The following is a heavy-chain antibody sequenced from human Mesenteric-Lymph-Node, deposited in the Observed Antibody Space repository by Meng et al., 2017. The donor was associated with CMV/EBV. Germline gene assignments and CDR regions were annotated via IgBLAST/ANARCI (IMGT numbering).Heavy chain of an antibody. V-gene: IGHV3-23*01. Sequence: GESLKISCAASGFVFSDYGMSWVRQTPGKGLDWVSGLSGSGTSTYYADSVRGRFTISRDKSRGTVFLQLDSLKVDDTAVYYCAKSRSYYGSGSYLDSWGQGTLVTVSS. CDR2: LSGSGTST. CDR3: AKSRSYYGSGSYLDS. J-gene: IGHJ4*02. D-gene: IGHD3-10*01. CDR1: GFVFSDYG.